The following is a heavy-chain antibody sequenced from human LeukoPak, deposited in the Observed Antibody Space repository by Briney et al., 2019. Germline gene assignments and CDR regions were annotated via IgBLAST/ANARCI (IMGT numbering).Heavy chain of an antibody. Sequence: SETLSLTCTVSGGSISSYYWSWIRQPAGKGLEWIGRIYTSGSTNYNPSLKSRVTMSVDTSKNQFSLKLSSVTAADTAVYYCARDFGSSSRGNWFDPWGQGTLVTVSS. D-gene: IGHD6-6*01. CDR3: ARDFGSSSRGNWFDP. CDR2: IYTSGST. V-gene: IGHV4-4*07. CDR1: GGSISSYY. J-gene: IGHJ5*02.